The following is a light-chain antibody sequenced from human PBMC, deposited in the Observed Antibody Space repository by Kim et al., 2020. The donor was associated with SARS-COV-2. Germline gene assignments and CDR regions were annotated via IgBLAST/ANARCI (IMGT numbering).Light chain of an antibody. CDR1: QSVSSIY. Sequence: LSPGERAPLPCRASQSVSSIYLAWYQQNPGQAPRLLMYGASSRATGIPDRFSGSGSGTDFTLTISRLEPEDFAVYYCHHYGSSPDAFGQGTKVEI. J-gene: IGKJ2*01. CDR3: HHYGSSPDA. CDR2: GAS. V-gene: IGKV3-20*01.